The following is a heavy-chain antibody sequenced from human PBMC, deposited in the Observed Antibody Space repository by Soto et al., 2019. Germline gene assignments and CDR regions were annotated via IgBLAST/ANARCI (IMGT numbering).Heavy chain of an antibody. CDR1: GYTFTSYA. J-gene: IGHJ5*02. Sequence: VASVKVSCKASGYTFTSYAMHWVRQAPGQRLEWMGWINAGNGNTKYSQKFQGRVTITRDTSASTAYMELSSLRSEDTAVYYCARDRGVLRDIVVVPAAIGGWFDPWGQGTLVTVSS. D-gene: IGHD2-2*01. CDR3: ARDRGVLRDIVVVPAAIGGWFDP. V-gene: IGHV1-3*01. CDR2: INAGNGNT.